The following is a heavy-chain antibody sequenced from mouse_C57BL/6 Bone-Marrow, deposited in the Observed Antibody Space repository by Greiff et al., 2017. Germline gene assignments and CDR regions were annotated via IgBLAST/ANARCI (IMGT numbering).Heavy chain of an antibody. Sequence: QVQLQQPGAELVKPGASVKMSCKASGYTFTSYWITWVKQRPGQGLEWIGDIYPGSGSTNYNEKFKSKATLTVDTSSSTAYMQLSRLTSEDAAVYYCARGEKLAALFAYWGLGTLVTVSA. J-gene: IGHJ3*01. CDR2: IYPGSGST. CDR1: GYTFTSYW. D-gene: IGHD4-1*01. V-gene: IGHV1-55*01. CDR3: ARGEKLAALFAY.